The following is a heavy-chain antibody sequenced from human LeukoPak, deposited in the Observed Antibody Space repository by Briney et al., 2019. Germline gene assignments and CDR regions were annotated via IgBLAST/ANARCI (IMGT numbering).Heavy chain of an antibody. D-gene: IGHD6-19*01. CDR3: ARHVYSSGWYDAFDI. Sequence: PETLSLTCTVSGGSISSYYWSWIRQPPGKGLEWIGYIYYSGSTNYNPSLKSRVTISVDTSKNQFSLKLSSVTAADTAVYYCARHVYSSGWYDAFDIWGQGTMVTVSS. V-gene: IGHV4-59*01. CDR2: IYYSGST. CDR1: GGSISSYY. J-gene: IGHJ3*02.